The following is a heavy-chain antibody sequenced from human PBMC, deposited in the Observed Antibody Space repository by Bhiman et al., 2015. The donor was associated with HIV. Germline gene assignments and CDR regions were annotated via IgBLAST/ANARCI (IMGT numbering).Heavy chain of an antibody. CDR2: INSISSSK. D-gene: IGHD6-19*01. CDR1: GFTFSDYS. J-gene: IGHJ4*02. Sequence: VQLVESGGGWVQPGGSRRLSCEASGFTFSDYSLIWVRQAPGKGLEWVSYINSISSSKFYANSVRGRFTISRDNAKNALFLQMSSLSVEDTGVYYCTRISYDSGWYLNYWGQGTLVTVSS. V-gene: IGHV3-48*01. CDR3: TRISYDSGWYLNY.